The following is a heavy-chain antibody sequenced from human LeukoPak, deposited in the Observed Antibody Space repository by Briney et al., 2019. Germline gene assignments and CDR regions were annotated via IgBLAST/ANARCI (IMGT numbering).Heavy chain of an antibody. D-gene: IGHD1-26*01. CDR2: ISGSGGST. V-gene: IGHV3-23*01. CDR3: ARIGAATYAFDI. J-gene: IGHJ3*02. CDR1: GFTFSSYA. Sequence: GGSLRLSCAASGFTFSSYAMSWVRQAPGKGLEWVSAISGSGGSTYYADSVKGRFTISRDNSKNTLYLQMNSLRAEDTAVYYCARIGAATYAFDIWGQGTMVTVSS.